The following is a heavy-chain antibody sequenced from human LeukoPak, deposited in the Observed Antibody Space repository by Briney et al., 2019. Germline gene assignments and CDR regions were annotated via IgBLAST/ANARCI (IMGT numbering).Heavy chain of an antibody. V-gene: IGHV4-38-2*01. J-gene: IGHJ3*02. CDR3: ARPGGYAFDI. CDR1: GYSLSSGYY. D-gene: IGHD3-10*01. CDR2: IYHSGST. Sequence: SETLSLTCAVSGYSLSSGYYWGWFRQPPGKGLEWIGSIYHSGSTYYNPSLKSRVTTSVDTSKNQFSLKLSSVTAADTAVYYCARPGGYAFDIWGQGTMVTVSS.